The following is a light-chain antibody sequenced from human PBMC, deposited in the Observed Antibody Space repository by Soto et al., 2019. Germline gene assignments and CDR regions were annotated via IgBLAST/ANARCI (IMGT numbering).Light chain of an antibody. V-gene: IGKV3-11*01. CDR1: QSISSY. CDR3: QQRSSWPLT. J-gene: IGKJ4*01. CDR2: DAS. Sequence: EIVLTQSPATLSLSPGDSATLSCRASQSISSYLAWYQQKRGQAPRLLIYDASNRATGIPARFSGSGSGTDFSLTISSLEPEDFAVYYCQQRSSWPLTFGGGTEVEIK.